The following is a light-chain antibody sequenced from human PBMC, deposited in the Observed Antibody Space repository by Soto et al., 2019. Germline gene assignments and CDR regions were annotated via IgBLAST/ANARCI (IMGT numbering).Light chain of an antibody. J-gene: IGKJ1*01. CDR3: QKYDSAPRT. CDR2: AAS. V-gene: IGKV1-27*01. Sequence: DIQMTQSPSSLSASVRDRVTITCRASQGISNYLAWYQQKPGKVPKLLIYAASTLQSGVPSRFSGSGSGTDFTLTIRSLQPEDVANYYCQKYDSAPRTFGQGTKVEIK. CDR1: QGISNY.